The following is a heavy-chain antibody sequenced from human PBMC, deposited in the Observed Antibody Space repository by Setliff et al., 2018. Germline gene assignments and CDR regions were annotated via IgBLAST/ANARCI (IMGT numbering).Heavy chain of an antibody. V-gene: IGHV4-4*07. CDR3: ARDHGDYGYYYYYMDV. D-gene: IGHD4-17*01. CDR1: GGSISSYY. Sequence: PSETLSLPCTVSGGSISSYYWSWTRQPAGKGLEWIGRIYTSGSTNYNPPLKSRVTMSVDTSKNQCSLKLSSVTAADTAVYYCARDHGDYGYYYYYMDVWGKGTTVTVSS. J-gene: IGHJ6*03. CDR2: IYTSGST.